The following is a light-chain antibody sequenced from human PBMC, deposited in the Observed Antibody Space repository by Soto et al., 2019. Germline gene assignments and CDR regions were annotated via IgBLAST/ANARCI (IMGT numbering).Light chain of an antibody. J-gene: IGLJ2*01. V-gene: IGLV2-14*01. Sequence: QSVLTQPASVSGSPGQSITISCTGTSSDIGADDFVSWYQHHPDKTPKLIIFEVTYRPTGISHRFSASKSGNTASLTLSGLEAEDDAFYYCSSYRKTTFPHVVFGGGTKVTVL. CDR1: SSDIGADDF. CDR2: EVT. CDR3: SSYRKTTFPHVV.